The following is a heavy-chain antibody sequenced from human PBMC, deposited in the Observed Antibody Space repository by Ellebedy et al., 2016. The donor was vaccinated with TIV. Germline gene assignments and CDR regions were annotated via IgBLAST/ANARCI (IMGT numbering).Heavy chain of an antibody. CDR1: GFTFSSHS. CDR2: IRTSSSTI. D-gene: IGHD2-15*01. V-gene: IGHV3-48*02. CDR3: ARCCSSGSCYYYYGMDV. J-gene: IGHJ6*02. Sequence: PGGSLRLSCAASGFTFSSHSINWVRQAPGKGLEWVSYIRTSSSTIYYADSVKGRFTISRDNAKNSLYLQMNSLRDEDTAVYYCARCCSSGSCYYYYGMDVWGQGTTVTVSS.